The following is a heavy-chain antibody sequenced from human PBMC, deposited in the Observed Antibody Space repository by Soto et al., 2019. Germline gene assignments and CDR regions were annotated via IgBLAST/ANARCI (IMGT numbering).Heavy chain of an antibody. Sequence: ASVKVSCKASGGTFSSYTIIWVRQAPGQGLEWMGRIIPILGIANYAQKFQGRVTITADKSTSTAYMELSSLRSEDTAVYYCARGFKYCSGGSCYLDYWGQGTLVTVSS. CDR2: IIPILGIA. CDR3: ARGFKYCSGGSCYLDY. D-gene: IGHD2-15*01. CDR1: GGTFSSYT. J-gene: IGHJ4*02. V-gene: IGHV1-69*02.